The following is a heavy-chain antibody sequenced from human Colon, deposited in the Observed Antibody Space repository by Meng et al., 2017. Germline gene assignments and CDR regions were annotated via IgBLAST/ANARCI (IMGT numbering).Heavy chain of an antibody. Sequence: SGPRLVNLFGAVPLHFNCSGGPLTSGKLWGLVRQTPGKGLEWIGEIYDYGRTNYNPSLMSRVPISIDKSKSQFSLDLSSVIAADTAVYYCCGGIAGTGRPLYFDYWGQGTLVTVSS. V-gene: IGHV4-4*02. CDR1: GGPLTSGKL. D-gene: IGHD1-14*01. CDR2: IYDYGRT. J-gene: IGHJ4*02. CDR3: CGGIAGTGRPLYFDY.